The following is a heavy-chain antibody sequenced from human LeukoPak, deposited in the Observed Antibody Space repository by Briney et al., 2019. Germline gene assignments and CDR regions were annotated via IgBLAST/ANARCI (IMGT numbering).Heavy chain of an antibody. CDR2: IYYGGRT. V-gene: IGHV4-39*01. CDR1: GGFISSLSYY. Sequence: SETLSLTCSVSGGFISSLSYYWGWVRQPPGKGLEWIGSIYYGGRTYYNPSLKSRVTMPVDTSKNQFSLKLSSVTAADTAIYYCATSVTSSSGWHYGYWGQGSLVTVSS. D-gene: IGHD6-19*01. CDR3: ATSVTSSSGWHYGY. J-gene: IGHJ4*02.